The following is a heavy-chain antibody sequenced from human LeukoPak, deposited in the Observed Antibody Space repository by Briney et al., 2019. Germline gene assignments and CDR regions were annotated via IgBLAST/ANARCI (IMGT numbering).Heavy chain of an antibody. J-gene: IGHJ4*02. V-gene: IGHV3-33*01. Sequence: GRSLRLPCAASGFTFSSYGMHWVRQAPGKGLEWVAVIWYDGSNKYYADSVKGRFTISRDNSKNTLYLQMNSLRAEDTAVYYCAREDGDYPYYFDYWGQGTLVTVSS. D-gene: IGHD4-17*01. CDR1: GFTFSSYG. CDR3: AREDGDYPYYFDY. CDR2: IWYDGSNK.